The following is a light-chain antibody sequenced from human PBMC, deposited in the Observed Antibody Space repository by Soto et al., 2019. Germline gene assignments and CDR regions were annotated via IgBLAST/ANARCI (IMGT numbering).Light chain of an antibody. Sequence: EIVLTQSPGTLSLSPGDRATLSCRASQSIRNYLAWYQQKPGQAPRLLIYGASTRATGIPDRFSGSGSGTDFTLTISSLEPEDFAVYYCQQYGSSPWTFGQGTKVDIK. V-gene: IGKV3-20*01. CDR3: QQYGSSPWT. CDR2: GAS. CDR1: QSIRNY. J-gene: IGKJ1*01.